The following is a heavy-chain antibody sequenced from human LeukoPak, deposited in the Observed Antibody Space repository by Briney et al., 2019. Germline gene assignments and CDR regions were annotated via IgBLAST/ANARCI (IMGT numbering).Heavy chain of an antibody. CDR1: GYTFTSYG. J-gene: IGHJ4*02. CDR3: ARGSSGYYSDPFDY. CDR2: ISAYNGNT. Sequence: ASVKVSCKASGYTFTSYGISWVRQAPGLGLEWMGWISAYNGNTNYAQKLQGRVTMTTDTSTSTAYMELRSLRSDDTAVYYCARGSSGYYSDPFDYWGQGTLVTVSS. D-gene: IGHD3-22*01. V-gene: IGHV1-18*01.